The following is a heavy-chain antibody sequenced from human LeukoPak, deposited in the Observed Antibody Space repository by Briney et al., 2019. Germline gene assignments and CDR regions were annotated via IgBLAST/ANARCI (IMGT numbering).Heavy chain of an antibody. J-gene: IGHJ4*02. CDR3: ARDRRSSGWFSY. V-gene: IGHV3-21*01. D-gene: IGHD6-19*01. CDR2: ISSSSSYI. Sequence: GGSLRLSCAASGFTFSSYSMNWVRQAPGKGLEWVSSISSSSSYIYYADSVKGRFAISRDNAKNSLYLQMNSLGAEDTAVYYCARDRRSSGWFSYWGQGTLVTVSS. CDR1: GFTFSSYS.